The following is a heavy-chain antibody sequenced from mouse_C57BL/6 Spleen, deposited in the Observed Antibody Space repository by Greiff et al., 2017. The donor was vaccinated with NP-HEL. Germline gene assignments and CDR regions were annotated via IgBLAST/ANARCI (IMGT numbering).Heavy chain of an antibody. J-gene: IGHJ3*01. CDR1: GYAFTNYL. CDR3: ASSWAY. Sequence: QVQLQQSGAELVRPGTSVKVSCKASGYAFTNYLIEWVKQRPGQGLEWIGVINPGSGGTNYNEKFKGKATLTADKSSSTAYMQLSSLTSEDSAVYFCASSWAYWGQGTLVTVSA. V-gene: IGHV1-54*01. CDR2: INPGSGGT.